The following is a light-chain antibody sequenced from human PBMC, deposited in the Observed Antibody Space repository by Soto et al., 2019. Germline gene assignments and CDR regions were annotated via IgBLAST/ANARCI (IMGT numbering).Light chain of an antibody. V-gene: IGLV2-14*01. CDR1: SSDVGAYDY. CDR3: SSYTTTSTYV. J-gene: IGLJ1*01. CDR2: EVT. Sequence: QSVLTRPASVSGSPGQSITISCIGTSSDVGAYDYVSWYQQHPGKAPQFMIYEVTNRPSGVSHRFSGSKSGNTASLTISGLQAEDEADYYCSSYTTTSTYVFGTGTKVTVL.